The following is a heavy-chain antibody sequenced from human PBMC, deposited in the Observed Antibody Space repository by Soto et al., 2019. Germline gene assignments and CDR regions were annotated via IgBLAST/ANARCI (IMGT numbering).Heavy chain of an antibody. CDR2: IIPIFGTA. V-gene: IGHV1-69*06. Sequence: QVQLVQSGAEVKKPGSSVKVSCKASGGTFSSYAISWGRQAPGQGLEWMGGIIPIFGTANYAQKFQGRVKITAEKSTSTAYMELSSLRSEDTAVYYCASLGSSGNYYYGMDVWGQGTTVTVSS. CDR3: ASLGSSGNYYYGMDV. D-gene: IGHD3-22*01. CDR1: GGTFSSYA. J-gene: IGHJ6*02.